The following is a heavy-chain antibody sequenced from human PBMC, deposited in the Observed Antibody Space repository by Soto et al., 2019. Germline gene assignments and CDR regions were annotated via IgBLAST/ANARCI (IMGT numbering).Heavy chain of an antibody. Sequence: EVQLVESGGGLIQPGGSLRLSCAVSGFTVSNNYMSWVRQAPGKGLEGVSVIYSGGYTAYGDSVKGRFTISRDNSKNTHFLQRNGRGPDVPAFYYWAPRAGGGGYWGQGTLVTVSS. V-gene: IGHV3-53*01. J-gene: IGHJ4*02. CDR2: IYSGGYT. D-gene: IGHD3-10*01. CDR3: APRAGGGGY. CDR1: GFTVSNNY.